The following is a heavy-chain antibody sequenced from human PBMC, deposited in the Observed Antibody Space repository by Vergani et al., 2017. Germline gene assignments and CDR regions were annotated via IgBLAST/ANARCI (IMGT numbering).Heavy chain of an antibody. CDR3: AKGGGKVRGVINYYYYMDV. Sequence: EVQLVESGGGLVQPGGSLRLSCAASGFTFSSYAMSWVRQAPGKGLEWVSVIYSGGSSTYYADSVKGRFTISRDNSKNTLYLQMNSLRAEDTAVYYCAKGGGKVRGVINYYYYMDVWGKGTTVTVSS. D-gene: IGHD3-10*01. J-gene: IGHJ6*03. CDR2: IYSGGSST. CDR1: GFTFSSYA. V-gene: IGHV3-23*03.